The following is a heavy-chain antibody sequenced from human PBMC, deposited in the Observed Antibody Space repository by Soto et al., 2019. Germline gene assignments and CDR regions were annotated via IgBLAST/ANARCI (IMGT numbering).Heavy chain of an antibody. D-gene: IGHD5-12*01. J-gene: IGHJ2*01. CDR3: ARQKWRDSWYFDI. V-gene: IGHV4-39*01. CDR2: VFYDGNN. Sequence: SETLSLTCNVSGGSISSYSHYWGWLRQSPGKRLEWIGSVFYDGNNYYNPSLKSRLSISVDTSNNQFSLKLRSVSAADTAEYYSARQKWRDSWYFDILGRGHLIT. CDR1: GGSISSYSHY.